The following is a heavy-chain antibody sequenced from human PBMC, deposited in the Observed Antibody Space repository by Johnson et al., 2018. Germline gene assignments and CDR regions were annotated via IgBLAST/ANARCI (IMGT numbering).Heavy chain of an antibody. Sequence: VQLVQSGAEVKKPGESLKISCKGSGYSFTTYWIGWVRQMPGKGLEWMGIIYPDDSDTRYSPSFHDQVTFSADKSLSTAYLLWSSQKASDTAIYFCARQMLVADDAFDIWGQGTMVTVSS. D-gene: IGHD5-12*01. V-gene: IGHV5-51*01. CDR2: IYPDDSDT. J-gene: IGHJ3*02. CDR3: ARQMLVADDAFDI. CDR1: GYSFTTYW.